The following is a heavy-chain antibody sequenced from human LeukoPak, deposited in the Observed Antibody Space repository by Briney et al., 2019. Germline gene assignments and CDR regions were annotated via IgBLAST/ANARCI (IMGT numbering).Heavy chain of an antibody. CDR2: IYHSGST. CDR1: GGSISSSSYY. D-gene: IGHD6-13*01. V-gene: IGHV4-39*01. Sequence: SETLSLTCTVSGGSISSSSYYWGWIRQPPGKGLEWIGSIYHSGSTYYNPSLKSRVTISVDTSKNQFSLNLSSVTAADRAVYYCARTTYSSSRTFDYWGQGTLVTVSS. J-gene: IGHJ4*02. CDR3: ARTTYSSSRTFDY.